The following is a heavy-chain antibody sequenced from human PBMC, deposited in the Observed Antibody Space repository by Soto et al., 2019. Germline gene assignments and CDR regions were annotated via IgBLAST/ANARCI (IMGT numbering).Heavy chain of an antibody. D-gene: IGHD5-18*01. CDR1: GLRFSSYA. CDR2: ISDSGGST. V-gene: IGHV3-23*01. Sequence: GGSLRLSCAASGLRFSSYAMTWVRTAPGKGLEWVSGISDSGGSTYYADSVKGRFTISRDNSKNMVYLQMNRLRAGDTAVYYCANPGYSYGYDWFDPWGQGTLVTVSS. J-gene: IGHJ5*02. CDR3: ANPGYSYGYDWFDP.